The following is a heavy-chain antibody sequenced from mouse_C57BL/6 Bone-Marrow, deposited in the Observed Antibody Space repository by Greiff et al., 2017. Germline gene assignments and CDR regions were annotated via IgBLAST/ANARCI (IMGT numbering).Heavy chain of an antibody. J-gene: IGHJ1*03. CDR1: GYTFTDYN. CDR2: INPNNGGT. CDR3: ARGITTGVATRDWYFDV. D-gene: IGHD1-1*01. V-gene: IGHV1-22*01. Sequence: EVKLEESGPELVKPGASVKMSCKASGYTFTDYNMHWVKQSHGKSLEWIGYINPNNGGTSYNQKFKGKATLTVNKSSSTAYMELRSLTSEASAVYYVARGITTGVATRDWYFDVWGTGTTVTVSS.